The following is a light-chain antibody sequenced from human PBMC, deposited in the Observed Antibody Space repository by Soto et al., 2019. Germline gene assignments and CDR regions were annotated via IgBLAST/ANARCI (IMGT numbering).Light chain of an antibody. Sequence: DIVMTQSPDSLAVSLGERATINCKSSQSVLYSSNNKNYLAWYQQKPGQPPKLLIYWASTRESGVPDRFSGSGSGTEFTLTISSLQAEDVALYYCQQYYSTPQTFGKGTKLEIK. CDR2: WAS. V-gene: IGKV4-1*01. J-gene: IGKJ2*01. CDR3: QQYYSTPQT. CDR1: QSVLYSSNNKNY.